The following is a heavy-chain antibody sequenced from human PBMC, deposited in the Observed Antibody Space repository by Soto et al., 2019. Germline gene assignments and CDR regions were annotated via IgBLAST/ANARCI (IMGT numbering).Heavy chain of an antibody. J-gene: IGHJ4*02. CDR2: INHSGST. CDR1: GGSFSGYY. Sequence: QVQLQQWGAGLLKPSETLSLTCAVYGGSFSGYYWSWIRQPPGKGLEWMGEINHSGSTNYNPSLTSRVTISVDTSKNQFSLKLSSVTAADTAVYYCARVGYYDSSGRTPQPYWGQGTLVTVSS. D-gene: IGHD3-22*01. V-gene: IGHV4-34*01. CDR3: ARVGYYDSSGRTPQPY.